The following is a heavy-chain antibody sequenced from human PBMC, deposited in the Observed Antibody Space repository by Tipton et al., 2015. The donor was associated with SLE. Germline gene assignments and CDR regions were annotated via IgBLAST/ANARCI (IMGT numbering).Heavy chain of an antibody. CDR1: GFTFSSYE. CDR3: ARDLGYGEYGGYVDY. V-gene: IGHV3-48*03. D-gene: IGHD4-17*01. J-gene: IGHJ4*02. Sequence: SLRLSCAASGFTFSSYEMNWVRQAPGKGLEWVSYISSSGSTIYNADSVKGRFTISRDNAKNSLYLQMNSLRAEDTAVYYCARDLGYGEYGGYVDYWGQGTLVTVSS. CDR2: ISSSGSTI.